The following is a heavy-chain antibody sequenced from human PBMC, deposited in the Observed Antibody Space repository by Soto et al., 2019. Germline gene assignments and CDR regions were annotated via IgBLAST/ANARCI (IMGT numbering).Heavy chain of an antibody. V-gene: IGHV2-5*02. CDR2: IYWDDDK. J-gene: IGHJ1*01. CDR1: GFSLSTSGVG. CDR3: ALRHQGYGDYAEYFQH. D-gene: IGHD4-17*01. Sequence: SGPTLVNPTQTLTLTCTFSGFSLSTSGVGVGWIRQPPGKALEWLALIYWDDDKRYSPSLKSRLTITKDTSKNQVVLTMTNMDPVDPATYYCALRHQGYGDYAEYFQHWGQGTLVTVSS.